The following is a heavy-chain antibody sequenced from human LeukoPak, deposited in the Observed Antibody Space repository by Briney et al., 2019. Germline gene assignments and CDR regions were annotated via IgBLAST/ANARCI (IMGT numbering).Heavy chain of an antibody. V-gene: IGHV4-59*08. CDR1: GGSISSYY. CDR2: IHYSGST. CDR3: AGLYYDILTGPNWFDP. Sequence: SETLSLTCTVSGGSISSYYWSWIRQPPGKGLEWIGYIHYSGSTNYNPSLKSRVTISVDTSKNQFSLKLSSVTAADTAVYYCAGLYYDILTGPNWFDPWGQGTLVTVSS. J-gene: IGHJ5*02. D-gene: IGHD3-9*01.